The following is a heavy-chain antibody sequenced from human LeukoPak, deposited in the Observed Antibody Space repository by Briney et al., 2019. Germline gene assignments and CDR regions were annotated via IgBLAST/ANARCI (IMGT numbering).Heavy chain of an antibody. D-gene: IGHD1-26*01. V-gene: IGHV3-11*01. CDR2: ISGSDTI. CDR1: GFTFSDYY. CDR3: AREDGTYYPIDY. J-gene: IGHJ4*02. Sequence: GSLRLSCEASGFTFSDYYMSWIRQAPGKGLEWVSFISGSDTIYYADSVKGRFTISRDNAKNSVYLQMHSLRPEDTAMYYCAREDGTYYPIDYWGQGTLVTVSS.